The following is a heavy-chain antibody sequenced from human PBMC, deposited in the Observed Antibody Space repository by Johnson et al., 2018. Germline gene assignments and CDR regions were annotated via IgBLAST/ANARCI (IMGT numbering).Heavy chain of an antibody. J-gene: IGHJ4*02. Sequence: QVQLQESGGGVVQPGRSLRLSCAASGFTFSSYGMHWVRQAPGKGLEWVAVLSYDGSNKYYADSVKGRFTISRDNSKNTMYLQMNSLRSEDTAVYYCAKGGTRTWLIFDYWGQGTLVTVSS. CDR2: LSYDGSNK. D-gene: IGHD5-12*01. CDR3: AKGGTRTWLIFDY. CDR1: GFTFSSYG. V-gene: IGHV3-30*18.